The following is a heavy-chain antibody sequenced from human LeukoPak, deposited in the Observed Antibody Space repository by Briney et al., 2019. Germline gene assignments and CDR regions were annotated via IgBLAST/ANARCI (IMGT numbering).Heavy chain of an antibody. J-gene: IGHJ4*02. CDR2: ISPTGEGT. CDR3: ARDAGGAWPFDY. D-gene: IGHD4-17*01. Sequence: GGSLRLSCAASGFAFSNTGMTWVRQAPGRGLEWVPTISPTGEGTHYADSVKGRFTISRDNSKNTLSLEMNSLRADDTATYYCARDAGGAWPFDYWGQGTRVIVSS. V-gene: IGHV3-23*01. CDR1: GFAFSNTG.